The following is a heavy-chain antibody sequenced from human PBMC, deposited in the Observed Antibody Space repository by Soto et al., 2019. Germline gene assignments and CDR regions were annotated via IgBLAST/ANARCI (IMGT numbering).Heavy chain of an antibody. CDR1: GGSISSGDYY. D-gene: IGHD3-22*01. CDR3: ARTRYSDRSVSDY. Sequence: SETLSLTCTVSGGSISSGDYYWSWIRQPPGKGLEWIGYMYYSGSTYYNPSLKSRVTISQDTSKDQFSLNLSSVTAADTAVYYCARTRYSDRSVSDYWGPGTLVTVSS. V-gene: IGHV4-30-4*01. J-gene: IGHJ4*02. CDR2: MYYSGST.